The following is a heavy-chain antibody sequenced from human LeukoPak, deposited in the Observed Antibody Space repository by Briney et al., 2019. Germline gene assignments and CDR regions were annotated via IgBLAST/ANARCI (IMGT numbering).Heavy chain of an antibody. CDR1: GFSFSRYW. J-gene: IGHJ4*02. D-gene: IGHD3-3*01. Sequence: GGSLRLSCAASGFSFSRYWMTWVRQAPGKGLEWVANIKGDESDDHYVASVRGRFAISRDNAKRSLYLQMNNLRAEDTGVYYCARVADYDFLSGYYSPFDHWGQGVLVIVSS. CDR3: ARVADYDFLSGYYSPFDH. CDR2: IKGDESDD. V-gene: IGHV3-7*01.